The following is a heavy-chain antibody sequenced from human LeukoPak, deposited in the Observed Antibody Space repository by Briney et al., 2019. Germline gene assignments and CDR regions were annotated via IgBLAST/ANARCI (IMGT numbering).Heavy chain of an antibody. J-gene: IGHJ4*02. D-gene: IGHD3-10*01. Sequence: GGSLRLSCAASGFTVSIYYISWVRQAPEKGLEWVSVIYSGGSTYYAGSVKGRFTISRDNSKNTLYLQMNSLRAEDTAVYYCARGVPFHYWGQGTLVTVSS. CDR3: ARGVPFHY. CDR2: IYSGGST. V-gene: IGHV3-53*01. CDR1: GFTVSIYY.